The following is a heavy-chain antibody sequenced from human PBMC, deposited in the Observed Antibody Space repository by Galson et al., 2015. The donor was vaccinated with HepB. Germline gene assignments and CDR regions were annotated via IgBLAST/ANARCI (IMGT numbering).Heavy chain of an antibody. CDR2: INPNSGGT. CDR3: ARLHSRSYDFWTGKPFDY. D-gene: IGHD3-3*01. Sequence: SVKVSCKASGYTFTGYYMHWVRQAPGQGLEWMGWINPNSGGTNYAQNFQDRVTMTRDTSISTAYMDLRRLRSDDTAVYYCARLHSRSYDFWTGKPFDYWGQGILVTVSS. J-gene: IGHJ4*02. V-gene: IGHV1-2*02. CDR1: GYTFTGYY.